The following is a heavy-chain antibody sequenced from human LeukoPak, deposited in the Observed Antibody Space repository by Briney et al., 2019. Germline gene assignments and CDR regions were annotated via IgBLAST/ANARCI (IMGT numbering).Heavy chain of an antibody. CDR1: GGTFISYA. CDR2: IIPILGIA. J-gene: IGHJ5*02. CDR3: ARARKGNFNWFDP. D-gene: IGHD4-23*01. V-gene: IGHV1-69*04. Sequence: SVKVSCTASGGTFISYAISWVRQAPGQGLEWMGRIIPILGIANYAQKFQGRVTITADKSTSTAYMELSSLRSEDTAVYYCARARKGNFNWFDPWGQGTLVTVSS.